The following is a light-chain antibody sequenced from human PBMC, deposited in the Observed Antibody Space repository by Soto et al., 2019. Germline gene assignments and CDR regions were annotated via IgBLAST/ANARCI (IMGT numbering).Light chain of an antibody. CDR3: QQSYSTPWT. J-gene: IGKJ1*01. Sequence: DIQMTQSPSTLSGSVGDRVTITCRASQTISSWLAWYQQKPGKAPKLLIYKASTLKGGVPSRFSGSGSGTDFTLTISSLQPEDFATYYCQQSYSTPWTFGQGTKVDIK. CDR2: KAS. CDR1: QTISSW. V-gene: IGKV1-5*03.